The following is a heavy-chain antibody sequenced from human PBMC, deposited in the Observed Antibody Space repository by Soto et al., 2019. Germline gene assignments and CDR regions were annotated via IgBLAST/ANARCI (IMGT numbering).Heavy chain of an antibody. Sequence: ASVKVSCKASGYTFTTYDISWVRQAPGQGLEWMGRISTYNGDTNYPQSLQGRLTMTTDTSTNTAYMELRSLRSDDTAVYYCARDPPPPDYWGQGTLVTVS. J-gene: IGHJ4*02. V-gene: IGHV1-18*01. CDR1: GYTFTTYD. CDR3: ARDPPPPDY. CDR2: ISTYNGDT.